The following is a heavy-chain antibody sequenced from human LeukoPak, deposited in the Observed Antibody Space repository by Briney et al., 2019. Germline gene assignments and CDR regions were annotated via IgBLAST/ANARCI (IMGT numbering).Heavy chain of an antibody. CDR1: GGSISSSSYY. V-gene: IGHV4-39*07. J-gene: IGHJ5*02. CDR2: IYYSGST. CDR3: AREDYDFSSGRRVGFDP. Sequence: SETLSLTCTVSGGSISSSSYYWGWIRQPPGKGLEWIGSIYYSGSTYYNPSLKSRVTISVDTSKNQFSLKLSSVTAADTAVYYCAREDYDFSSGRRVGFDPCGQGTLVTVSS. D-gene: IGHD3-3*01.